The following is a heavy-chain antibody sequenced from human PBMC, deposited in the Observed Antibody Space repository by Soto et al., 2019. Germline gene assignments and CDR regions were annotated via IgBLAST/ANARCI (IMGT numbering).Heavy chain of an antibody. D-gene: IGHD3-10*01. CDR1: GFTFSSYE. CDR3: ERDARGGWFGELLLGKISRQLNWFDH. V-gene: IGHV3-48*03. CDR2: ISSSGSTI. Sequence: GGSLRLSCAASGFTFSSYEMNWVRQAPGKGLEWVSYISSSGSTIYYADSVKGRFTISRDNAKNSLYLQMNSLRAEDTAVYYCERDARGGWFGELLLGKISRQLNWFDHWGQGTLVTVSS. J-gene: IGHJ5*02.